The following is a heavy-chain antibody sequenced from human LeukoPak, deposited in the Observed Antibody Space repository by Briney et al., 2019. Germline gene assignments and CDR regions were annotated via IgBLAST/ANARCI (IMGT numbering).Heavy chain of an antibody. CDR2: ISAYNGNT. J-gene: IGHJ6*03. CDR1: GYTFTSYG. D-gene: IGHD2-15*01. Sequence: GASVKVSCKASGYTFTSYGISWVRQAPGQGLEWMGWISAYNGNTNYAQKLQGRVTMTTGTSTSTAYMELRSLRSDDTAVYYCARVPPFYCSGGSCYSDYYYYMDVWGKGTTVTISS. CDR3: ARVPPFYCSGGSCYSDYYYYMDV. V-gene: IGHV1-18*01.